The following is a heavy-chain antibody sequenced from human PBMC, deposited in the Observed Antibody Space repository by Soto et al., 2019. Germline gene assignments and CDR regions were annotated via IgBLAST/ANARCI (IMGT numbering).Heavy chain of an antibody. V-gene: IGHV3-23*01. D-gene: IGHD3-10*01. Sequence: PGGSLRLCCAASGVTFGNYAMSWVRQAPGKGLEWVSAISGSGGSTYYADSVKGRFTISRDNSKNTLYLQMNSLRAEDTAVYYCAKDPPHYYGSGSYYNDYYFDYWGQGTLVTVSS. CDR3: AKDPPHYYGSGSYYNDYYFDY. CDR2: ISGSGGST. J-gene: IGHJ4*02. CDR1: GVTFGNYA.